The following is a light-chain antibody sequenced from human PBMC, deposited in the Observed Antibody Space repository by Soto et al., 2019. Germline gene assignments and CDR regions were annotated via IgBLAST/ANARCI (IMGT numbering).Light chain of an antibody. Sequence: QSVLTQPPSVSGSPGQSVTISCTGTSSDVGSYNRVSWYQQPPGTAPKLMIYEVSNRPSGVPDRFSGSKSGNTASLTISGLQAEYEADYSCRSFTTTSTWVFGGGTKVTVL. CDR3: RSFTTTSTWV. J-gene: IGLJ3*02. CDR2: EVS. CDR1: SSDVGSYNR. V-gene: IGLV2-18*02.